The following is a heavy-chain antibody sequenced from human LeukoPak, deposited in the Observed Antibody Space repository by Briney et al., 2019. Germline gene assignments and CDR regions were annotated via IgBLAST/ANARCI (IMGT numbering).Heavy chain of an antibody. CDR3: ARARGNEWELLALDY. CDR2: ISWNSGSI. V-gene: IGHV3-9*01. CDR1: GFTFDDYG. Sequence: GGSLRLSCAASGFTFDDYGMHWVRQAPGKGLEWVSGISWNSGSIGYADSVKGRFTISRDNAKNSLYLQMNSLRAEDTALYYCARARGNEWELLALDYWGQGTLVTVSS. D-gene: IGHD1-26*01. J-gene: IGHJ4*02.